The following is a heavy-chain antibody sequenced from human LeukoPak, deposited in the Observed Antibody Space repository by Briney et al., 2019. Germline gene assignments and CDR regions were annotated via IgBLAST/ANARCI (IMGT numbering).Heavy chain of an antibody. Sequence: PERSLRLSCAASGFTFSSYAMHWVRQAPGKGLEWVAVISYDGSNKYYADSVKGRFTISRDNSKNTLYLQMNSLRAEDTAVYYCAREGRSTSQFILYFDYWGQGTLVTVSS. D-gene: IGHD2-2*01. J-gene: IGHJ4*02. V-gene: IGHV3-30*01. CDR3: AREGRSTSQFILYFDY. CDR1: GFTFSSYA. CDR2: ISYDGSNK.